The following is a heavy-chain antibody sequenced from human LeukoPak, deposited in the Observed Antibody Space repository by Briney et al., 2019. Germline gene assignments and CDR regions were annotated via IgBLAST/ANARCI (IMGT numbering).Heavy chain of an antibody. CDR2: IYYTGNT. CDR1: GGSISRSSYY. D-gene: IGHD6-19*01. CDR3: ARRSKAVAGLAFDI. J-gene: IGHJ3*02. Sequence: PSEILSLTCTVPGGSISRSSYYWGWIRQPPGEGLEWIGYIYYTGNTNYNPSLKGRVTISVDTPKDHCSLKLSSVTAADTAVYYCARRSKAVAGLAFDIWGRGTMVTVSS. V-gene: IGHV4-61*05.